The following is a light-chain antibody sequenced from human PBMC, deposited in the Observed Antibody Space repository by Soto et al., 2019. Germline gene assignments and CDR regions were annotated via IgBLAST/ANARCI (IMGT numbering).Light chain of an antibody. CDR2: DAS. CDR3: QHYNEYSST. V-gene: IGKV1-5*01. CDR1: QSIRSW. Sequence: DIHMTQSPSTLSAAFGERITITFRASQSIRSWLAWYQQKPEKAPTLLIYDASILESGVPSRFSGSGSGTEFTLTISSLHPDDFATYYCQHYNEYSSTFGPGTKVDIK. J-gene: IGKJ3*01.